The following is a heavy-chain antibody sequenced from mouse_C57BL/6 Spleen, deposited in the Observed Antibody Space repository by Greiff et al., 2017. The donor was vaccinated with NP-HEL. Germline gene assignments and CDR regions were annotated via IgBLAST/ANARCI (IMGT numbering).Heavy chain of an antibody. CDR3: GGGGEGY. Sequence: QVQLQQSGAELVKPGASVKLSCKASGYTFTSYWMHWVKQRPGQGLEWIGEIDPADGDTNYNQKFKGKATLTVDTSSSTAYMQLSSLTSEDSAVYYGGGGGEGYWGQGTTLTVSS. CDR1: GYTFTSYW. J-gene: IGHJ2*01. V-gene: IGHV1-50*01. CDR2: IDPADGDT.